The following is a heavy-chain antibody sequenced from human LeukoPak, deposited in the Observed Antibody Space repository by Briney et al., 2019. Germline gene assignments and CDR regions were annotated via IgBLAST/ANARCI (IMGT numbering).Heavy chain of an antibody. V-gene: IGHV3-23*01. Sequence: PGGSLRLSCAASGFTFSSYAMSWVRQAPGKGLEWVSAISGSGGSTYYADSVKGRFTISRDNSKNTLYLQMNSLRAEDTAVYYCAKPLLATVTTYNWFGPWGQGTLVTVSS. CDR3: AKPLLATVTTYNWFGP. CDR2: ISGSGGST. D-gene: IGHD4-11*01. CDR1: GFTFSSYA. J-gene: IGHJ5*02.